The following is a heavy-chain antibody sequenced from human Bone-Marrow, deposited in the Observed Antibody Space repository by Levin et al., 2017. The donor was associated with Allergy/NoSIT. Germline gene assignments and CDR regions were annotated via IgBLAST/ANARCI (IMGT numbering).Heavy chain of an antibody. Sequence: GGSLRLSCAASGFTFNNNAMHWVRQAPGKGLEWVSTITGSGRTTYYADSVKGRFTISRDNSKDTLYLQLNSLRAEATAVYYCARGGGAPYYYGMDVWGQGTTVTVSS. CDR2: ITGSGRTT. V-gene: IGHV3-23*01. CDR3: ARGGGAPYYYGMDV. D-gene: IGHD3-10*01. CDR1: GFTFNNNA. J-gene: IGHJ6*02.